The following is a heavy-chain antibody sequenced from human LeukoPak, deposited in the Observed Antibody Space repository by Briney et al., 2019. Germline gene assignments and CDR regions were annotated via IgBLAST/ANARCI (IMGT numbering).Heavy chain of an antibody. Sequence: GESLKISCRASGYRFTTYWIAWVRQMPGKGLEWMGIIYPGDSDTRYSPSFEGQVTISADKSITTAYLQWSSLKASDTATYYCAGLNYGARLRGDGLDVWGQGTTVTVSS. V-gene: IGHV5-51*01. CDR3: AGLNYGARLRGDGLDV. J-gene: IGHJ6*02. CDR1: GYRFTTYW. D-gene: IGHD4/OR15-4a*01. CDR2: IYPGDSDT.